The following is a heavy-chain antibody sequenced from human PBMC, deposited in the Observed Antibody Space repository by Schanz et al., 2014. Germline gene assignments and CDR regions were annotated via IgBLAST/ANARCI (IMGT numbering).Heavy chain of an antibody. CDR2: INPNSGDT. D-gene: IGHD2-2*01. J-gene: IGHJ5*02. Sequence: QVQLVQSGAEVKKPGASVKVSCKASGYTFAVYYIHWVRQAPGQGLEFMGWINPNSGDTEYGQQLEGRVTMTREPSISTAYMELSSLTSDDTAVYYCARELCSSTTCYVRYAPWGQGTLVTVSS. V-gene: IGHV1-2*02. CDR3: ARELCSSTTCYVRYAP. CDR1: GYTFAVYY.